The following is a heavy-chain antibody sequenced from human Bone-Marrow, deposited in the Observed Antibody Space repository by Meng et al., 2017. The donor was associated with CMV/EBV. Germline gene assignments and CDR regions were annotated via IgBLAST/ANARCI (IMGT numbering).Heavy chain of an antibody. Sequence: GESLKISCAASGFTFSDHHMDWFRPAPGKGLEWVARIRSKVYSHITEYAPSVKGSFTISRNDSENSICLQKNSLKTEDTAVYYCAKDGSGWYPNWFDSWGQGTRVTVSS. CDR2: IRSKVYSHIT. CDR1: GFTFSDHH. D-gene: IGHD6-19*01. V-gene: IGHV3-72*01. J-gene: IGHJ5*01. CDR3: AKDGSGWYPNWFDS.